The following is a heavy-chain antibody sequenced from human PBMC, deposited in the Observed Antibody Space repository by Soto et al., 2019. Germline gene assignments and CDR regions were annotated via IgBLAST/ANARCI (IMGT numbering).Heavy chain of an antibody. V-gene: IGHV3-23*01. Sequence: PGGSLRLSCAASGFTFSTYAMSWVRQAPGKGLEWVSMISGRGDSTYYADSVKGRFTISRDNSENTLYLQMNSLRAEDTAVYYGAKGTGAVTGTFEIWGKGTMVTV. D-gene: IGHD2-21*02. J-gene: IGHJ3*02. CDR1: GFTFSTYA. CDR3: AKGTGAVTGTFEI. CDR2: ISGRGDST.